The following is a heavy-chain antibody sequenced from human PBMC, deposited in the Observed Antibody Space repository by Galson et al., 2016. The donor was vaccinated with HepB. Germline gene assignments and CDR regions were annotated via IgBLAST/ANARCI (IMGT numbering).Heavy chain of an antibody. V-gene: IGHV4-4*02. D-gene: IGHD6-19*01. CDR2: IYHNGNT. CDR1: GGSISSSNW. CDR3: ASRFGSGWSSNWFDP. Sequence: ETLSLTCAVSGGSISSSNWWSWVRQPPGKGLEWIGEIYHNGNTNYNPSLKSRLTISVDKSKNQFSLKLSSVTAADTAVHYCASRFGSGWSSNWFDPWGQGTLVTVSS. J-gene: IGHJ5*02.